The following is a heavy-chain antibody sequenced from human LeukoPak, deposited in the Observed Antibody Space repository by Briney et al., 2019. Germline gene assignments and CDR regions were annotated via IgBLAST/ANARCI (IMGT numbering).Heavy chain of an antibody. CDR2: IIPIFGTA. Sequence: ASVKVSCKASGGTFSSYAISWVRQAPGQGLEWMGGIIPIFGTANYAQKFQGRVAITADESTSTAYMELSSLRSEDTAVYYCATADGAAGFDYWGQGTLVTVSS. V-gene: IGHV1-69*13. D-gene: IGHD2-15*01. CDR1: GGTFSSYA. CDR3: ATADGAAGFDY. J-gene: IGHJ4*02.